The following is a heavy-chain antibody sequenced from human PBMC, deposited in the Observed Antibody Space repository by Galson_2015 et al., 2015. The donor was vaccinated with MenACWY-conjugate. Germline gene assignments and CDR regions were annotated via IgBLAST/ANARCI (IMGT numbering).Heavy chain of an antibody. V-gene: IGHV3-21*01. CDR3: VKEMGRRPGRVVVVQPCFDI. D-gene: IGHD3-22*01. Sequence: SLRLSCAASGFTFSSYSMNWVRQAPGKGLEWVSSISSSSSYIYYADSVKGRFTISRDNAKNSLYLQMSSLRAEDTAVYYCVKEMGRRPGRVVVVQPCFDIWGQGTMVTVSS. CDR1: GFTFSSYS. CDR2: ISSSSSYI. J-gene: IGHJ3*02.